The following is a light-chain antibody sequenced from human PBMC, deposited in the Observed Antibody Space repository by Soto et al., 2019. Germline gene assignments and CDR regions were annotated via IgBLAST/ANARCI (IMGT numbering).Light chain of an antibody. Sequence: EIVMTQSPATLSSSLGERATLSCRASQSVSSSYLSWYQQKPGQSPRLLIYGASTRATGIPARFSGSGSGTDVNLTISSLQPEDFAVYYCQQDYNLPYTFGQGTKLEIK. J-gene: IGKJ2*01. CDR2: GAS. V-gene: IGKV3D-7*01. CDR3: QQDYNLPYT. CDR1: QSVSSSY.